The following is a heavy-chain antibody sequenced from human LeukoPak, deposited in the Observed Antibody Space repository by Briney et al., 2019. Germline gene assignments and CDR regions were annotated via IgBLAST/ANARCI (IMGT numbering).Heavy chain of an antibody. J-gene: IGHJ4*02. CDR3: ARVTGVGSTLSHNYFDY. CDR1: GFTFSTSG. V-gene: IGHV3-48*02. D-gene: IGHD6-13*01. CDR2: ISSSTSNI. Sequence: QPGGSLRLSCAASGFTFSTSGMNWVRQAPGKGLEWVSYISSSTSNIYYSDSVRGRFTISRDNAKNSLFLQMNSLRDEDTAVYYCARVTGVGSTLSHNYFDYWGQGTRVTVSS.